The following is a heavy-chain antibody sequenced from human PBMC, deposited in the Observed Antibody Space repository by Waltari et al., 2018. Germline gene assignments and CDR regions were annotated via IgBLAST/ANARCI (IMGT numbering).Heavy chain of an antibody. V-gene: IGHV4-59*01. Sequence: QVQLQESGPGLVKPSETLSLTCTVSGGSISSYYWSWIRQPPGKGLEWIGYIYYSGSTNYNPSLKSRVTISVDTSKNQFSLKLSSVTAADTAVYYCARDGGAPDTGFQHWGQGTLVTVSS. CDR3: ARDGGAPDTGFQH. CDR1: GGSISSYY. J-gene: IGHJ1*01. CDR2: IYYSGST. D-gene: IGHD3-16*01.